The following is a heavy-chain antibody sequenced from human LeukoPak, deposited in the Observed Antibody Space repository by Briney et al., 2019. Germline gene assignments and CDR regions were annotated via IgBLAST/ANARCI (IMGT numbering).Heavy chain of an antibody. CDR3: ARDQPGWSSSWYAFDY. CDR2: INPSGGST. D-gene: IGHD6-13*01. CDR1: GYTFTSYY. Sequence: APVKVSCKASGYTFTSYYMHWVRQAPGQGLEWMGIINPSGGSTVYAQKFQGRLTMTTDMSTSTVYMELSSLRSEDTAVYYCARDQPGWSSSWYAFDYWGQGPLVTVSS. J-gene: IGHJ4*02. V-gene: IGHV1-46*01.